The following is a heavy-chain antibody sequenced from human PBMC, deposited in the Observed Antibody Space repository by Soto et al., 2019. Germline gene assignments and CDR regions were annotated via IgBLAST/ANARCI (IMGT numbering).Heavy chain of an antibody. CDR3: ARHEQFYYYYYGMDV. CDR1: GYSFTTYW. CDR2: INPGDSDI. Sequence: GESLKISCKASGYSFTTYWIAWVRQIPGKGLEWMGIINPGDSDIRYSPSFQGQVTISADNSISTAYLQWSSLKASDTAMYYCARHEQFYYYYYGMDVWGQGTAVTVSS. V-gene: IGHV5-51*01. D-gene: IGHD4-4*01. J-gene: IGHJ6*02.